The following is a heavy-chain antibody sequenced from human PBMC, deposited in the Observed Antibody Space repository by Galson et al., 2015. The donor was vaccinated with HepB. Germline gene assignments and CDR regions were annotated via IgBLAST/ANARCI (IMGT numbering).Heavy chain of an antibody. Sequence: SLRLSCAASGFTFDDYAMHWVRQAPGKGLEWVPGISWNSGSIGYADSVKGRFTISRDNAKNSLYLQMNSLRAEDTALYYCAKGGLGYCTGGVCYTGYYFDYWGQGTLVTVSS. V-gene: IGHV3-9*01. CDR2: ISWNSGSI. CDR1: GFTFDDYA. CDR3: AKGGLGYCTGGVCYTGYYFDY. D-gene: IGHD2-8*02. J-gene: IGHJ4*02.